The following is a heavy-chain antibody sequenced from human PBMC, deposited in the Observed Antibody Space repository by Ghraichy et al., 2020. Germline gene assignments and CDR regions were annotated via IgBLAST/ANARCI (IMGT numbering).Heavy chain of an antibody. Sequence: GGSLRLSCAATGFTCSSYWMRWVGQGPGKEPEGVANIKQEGSEKYYVDSVKGRFTISRDNAKNSVYLQMNSLRAEDTAVYYCARRGLNSGSYSLFDYWGQGTLVTVSS. V-gene: IGHV3-7*01. CDR1: GFTCSSYW. J-gene: IGHJ4*02. CDR3: ARRGLNSGSYSLFDY. D-gene: IGHD1-26*01. CDR2: IKQEGSEK.